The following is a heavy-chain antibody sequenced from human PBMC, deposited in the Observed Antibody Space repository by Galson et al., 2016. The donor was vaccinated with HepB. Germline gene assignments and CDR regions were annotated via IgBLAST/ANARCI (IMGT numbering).Heavy chain of an antibody. D-gene: IGHD3-10*01. CDR3: ARELYYYDSGGAYGMDV. CDR1: GFSFSSCG. CDR2: ISHDIVNK. V-gene: IGHV3-30-3*01. J-gene: IGHJ6*02. Sequence: SLRLSCAASGFSFSSCGMHWVRQAPGKGLEWVAVISHDIVNKFYADSVKGRFTISRDNSKNTLYLQMNSLRAEDTAVYYCARELYYYDSGGAYGMDVWGQGTTVTVSS.